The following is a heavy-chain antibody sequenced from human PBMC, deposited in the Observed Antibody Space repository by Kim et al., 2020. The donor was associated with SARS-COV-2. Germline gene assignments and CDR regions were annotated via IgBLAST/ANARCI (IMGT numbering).Heavy chain of an antibody. Sequence: SETLSLTCTVSDYSISSNSYYWGWVRQPPGRGLEWIASISYGGTTYHNPSLKSRVTISIGTSRSQFSLRLSSVTAADTSIYYCLRHAVDGSTKVPYYFDYWGQGTLVTVSS. CDR1: DYSISSNSYY. CDR2: ISYGGTT. V-gene: IGHV4-39*01. CDR3: LRHAVDGSTKVPYYFDY. D-gene: IGHD3-10*01. J-gene: IGHJ4*02.